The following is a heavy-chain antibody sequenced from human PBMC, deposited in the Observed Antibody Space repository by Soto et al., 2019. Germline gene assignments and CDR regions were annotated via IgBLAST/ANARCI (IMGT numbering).Heavy chain of an antibody. J-gene: IGHJ6*02. Sequence: QVQLVQSGAEVKKPGASVKVSCKASGYTFTSYAMHWVRQAPGQRLEWMGWINAGNGNTKYSQKFQGRVTITRDTSASTAYMELSSLRSEDTAVYYCAGAYYDFWSGYFQYYYYGMDVWGQGTTVTVSS. V-gene: IGHV1-3*01. D-gene: IGHD3-3*01. CDR3: AGAYYDFWSGYFQYYYYGMDV. CDR2: INAGNGNT. CDR1: GYTFTSYA.